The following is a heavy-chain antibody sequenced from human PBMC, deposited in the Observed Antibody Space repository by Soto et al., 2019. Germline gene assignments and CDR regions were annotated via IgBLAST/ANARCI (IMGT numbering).Heavy chain of an antibody. J-gene: IGHJ6*02. D-gene: IGHD2-15*01. V-gene: IGHV3-33*05. Sequence: QVQLVESGGGVVQPGTSLRLSCTASGFTFNSYGIHWVRQAPGKGLEWLALIEYNAKNRFYADSVKGRFSISRDNSRNPVYLQVNGLRAEDTAVYYCAREGDDYCSGTRCFHYYGLDVWGQGTKVIVSS. CDR3: AREGDDYCSGTRCFHYYGLDV. CDR2: IEYNAKNR. CDR1: GFTFNSYG.